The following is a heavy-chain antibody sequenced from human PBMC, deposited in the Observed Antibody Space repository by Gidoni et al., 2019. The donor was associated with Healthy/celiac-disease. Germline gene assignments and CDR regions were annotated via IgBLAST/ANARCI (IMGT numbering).Heavy chain of an antibody. J-gene: IGHJ6*02. Sequence: SYAMHWVRQAPGKGLEWVAVISYDGSNKYYADSVKGRFTISRDKSKNTLYLQMNSLRAEDTAVYYCAGDSGDIVVVVAAIHYYYGMDVWGQGTTVTVSS. CDR1: SYA. D-gene: IGHD2-15*01. CDR2: ISYDGSNK. V-gene: IGHV3-30-3*01. CDR3: AGDSGDIVVVVAAIHYYYGMDV.